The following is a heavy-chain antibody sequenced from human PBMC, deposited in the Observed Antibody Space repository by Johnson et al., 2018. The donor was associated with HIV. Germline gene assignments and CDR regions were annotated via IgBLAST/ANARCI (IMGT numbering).Heavy chain of an antibody. CDR3: AKDFGHDLVLVLYAPGVFDI. CDR2: ISWNSGTI. V-gene: IGHV3-9*01. J-gene: IGHJ3*02. Sequence: VQLVESGGRLIQPGGSLRLSCTASDFTVSSNYMSWVRQAPGKGLEWVSGISWNSGTIDYADSVKGRFTISRDNAKNSLYLQMNSLRAEDTALYYCAKDFGHDLVLVLYAPGVFDIWGQGTMVTVSS. D-gene: IGHD2-8*02. CDR1: DFTVSSNY.